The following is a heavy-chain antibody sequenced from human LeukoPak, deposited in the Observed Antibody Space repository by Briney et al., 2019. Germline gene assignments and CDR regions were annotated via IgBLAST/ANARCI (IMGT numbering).Heavy chain of an antibody. D-gene: IGHD3-16*01. J-gene: IGHJ4*02. V-gene: IGHV3-53*01. CDR3: ARGGTREADSSTPMIDY. CDR1: GFTVSSNY. CDR2: IYSGGSI. Sequence: GGSLRLSCAASGFTVSSNYMSWVRQAPGKGLEWVSVIYSGGSIYYADSVKGRFTISRDNSKNTLYLQMNSLRAEDTAVYYCARGGTREADSSTPMIDYWGQGTLVTVSS.